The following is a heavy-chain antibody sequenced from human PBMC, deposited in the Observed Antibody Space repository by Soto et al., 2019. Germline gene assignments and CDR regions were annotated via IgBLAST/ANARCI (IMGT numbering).Heavy chain of an antibody. D-gene: IGHD1-1*01. V-gene: IGHV4-38-2*01. CDR3: ARISGGKGYFDY. Sequence: SETLSLTCAVSGYSISGGHYWGWIRQPPGKGLEWIGSIFQSGTTYYNPSLKSRVTISVDTSKNQFSLDLSSVTAADTALYYCARISGGKGYFDYWGQGILVTVSS. J-gene: IGHJ4*02. CDR2: IFQSGTT. CDR1: GYSISGGHY.